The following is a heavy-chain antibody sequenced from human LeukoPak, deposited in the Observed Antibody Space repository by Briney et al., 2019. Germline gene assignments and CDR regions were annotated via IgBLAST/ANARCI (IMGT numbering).Heavy chain of an antibody. V-gene: IGHV1-8*01. CDR2: MNPNSGNT. Sequence: ASVKVSCKASGYTFTSYDINWVRQATGQGLEWMGWMNPNSGNTGYAQKFQGRVTMTRNTSISTAYMELSSLRSEDTAVYYCARWGGGSYFYYYYYMDVWGKGTTVTISS. CDR1: GYTFTSYD. J-gene: IGHJ6*03. CDR3: ARWGGGSYFYYYYYMDV. D-gene: IGHD1-26*01.